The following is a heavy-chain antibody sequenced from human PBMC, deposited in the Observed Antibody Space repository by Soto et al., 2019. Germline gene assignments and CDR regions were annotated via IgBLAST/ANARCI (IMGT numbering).Heavy chain of an antibody. D-gene: IGHD1-26*01. Sequence: SVKVSCKASGGTFSSYAISWVRQAPGQGLEWMGGIIPIFGTANYAQKFQGRVTITADESTSTAYMQLSSLRSEDTAVYYFARDDSGFSGSHYIDYFNYWGQGALVTVSS. CDR2: IIPIFGTA. CDR1: GGTFSSYA. J-gene: IGHJ4*02. V-gene: IGHV1-69*13. CDR3: ARDDSGFSGSHYIDYFNY.